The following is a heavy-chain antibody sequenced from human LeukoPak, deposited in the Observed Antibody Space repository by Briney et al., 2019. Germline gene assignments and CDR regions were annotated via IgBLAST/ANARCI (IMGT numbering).Heavy chain of an antibody. Sequence: PSETLSLTCTVSGGSISSSSYYWGWIRQPPGKGLEWIGSIYYSGSTYYNPSLKSRVTISVDTSKNQFSLKLSSVTAADTAVYYCARGRFGDGSWFDPWGQGTLVTVSS. J-gene: IGHJ5*02. CDR2: IYYSGST. CDR3: ARGRFGDGSWFDP. D-gene: IGHD3-10*01. V-gene: IGHV4-39*07. CDR1: GGSISSSSYY.